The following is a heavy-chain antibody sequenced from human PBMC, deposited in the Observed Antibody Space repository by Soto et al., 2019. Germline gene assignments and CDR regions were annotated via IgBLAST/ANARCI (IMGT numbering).Heavy chain of an antibody. D-gene: IGHD2-21*02. V-gene: IGHV3-48*02. CDR1: GFTFKTFV. J-gene: IGHJ4*02. CDR2: ISGSSNTI. Sequence: EVRLVESGGGLVQPGGSLRLSCAASGFTFKTFVMNWVRQAPGKGLEWVSYISGSSNTINFADSVRGRFTISRDNAKNSMYLQMNSLRDEDTAVYYCVRGTGVMTAFAYFDYWGQGTLVTVSS. CDR3: VRGTGVMTAFAYFDY.